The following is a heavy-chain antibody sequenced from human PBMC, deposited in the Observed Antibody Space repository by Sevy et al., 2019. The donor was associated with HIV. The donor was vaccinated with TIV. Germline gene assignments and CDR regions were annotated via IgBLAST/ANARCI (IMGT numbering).Heavy chain of an antibody. D-gene: IGHD2-2*01. Sequence: GESLKISCKGSGYSFTSYWIGWVRQMPGKGLEWMGIIYPGDSDTRYSPSFQGQVTISADKSISTAYLRWSSLKASDTAMYYCARYPIVVVPAAEYYFDYWGQGTLVTVSS. CDR1: GYSFTSYW. V-gene: IGHV5-51*01. CDR3: ARYPIVVVPAAEYYFDY. J-gene: IGHJ4*02. CDR2: IYPGDSDT.